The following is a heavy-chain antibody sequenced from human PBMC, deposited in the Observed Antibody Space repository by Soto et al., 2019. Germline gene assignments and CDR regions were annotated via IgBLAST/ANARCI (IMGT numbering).Heavy chain of an antibody. J-gene: IGHJ5*02. CDR1: GLSANTRVVG. CDR3: DHHSKTTSTNWFDT. V-gene: IGHV2-5*04. CDR2: IYSNDYK. D-gene: IGHD6-13*01. Sequence: SGPTLVNPTQTLTLTSTFYGLSANTRVVGLGWIRQTPGKALQWLALIYSNDYKGYTPSLKGMLTITKDTSKNQVLLAMTNMDPVGTGRYDCDHHSKTTSTNWFDTSALGTLVTVSS.